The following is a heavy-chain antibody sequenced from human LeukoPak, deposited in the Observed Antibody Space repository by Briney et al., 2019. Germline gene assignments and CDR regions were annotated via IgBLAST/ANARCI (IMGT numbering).Heavy chain of an antibody. CDR1: GGSISSGGYY. J-gene: IGHJ6*03. CDR3: ARTVMAGTSYYYMDV. CDR2: IYYSGST. V-gene: IGHV4-31*03. Sequence: PSETLSLTCTVSGGSISSGGYYWSWIRQHPGKGLERIGYIYYSGSTYYNPSLKSRVTISVDTSKNQFSLKLSSVTAADTAVYYCARTVMAGTSYYYMDVWGKGTTVTVSS. D-gene: IGHD6-19*01.